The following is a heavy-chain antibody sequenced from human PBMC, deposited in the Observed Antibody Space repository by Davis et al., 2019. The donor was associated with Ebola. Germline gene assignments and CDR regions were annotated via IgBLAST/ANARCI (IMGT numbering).Heavy chain of an antibody. Sequence: GGSLRLSCAASGFTVSSNYMSWVRQAPGKGLEWVSVIYSGGSTYYADSVKGRFTISRDNSKNSLYLQMNSLRDEDTAVYYCARGRYSSSSVYFDYWGQGTLVTVSS. D-gene: IGHD6-6*01. V-gene: IGHV3-66*01. CDR2: IYSGGST. CDR1: GFTVSSNY. J-gene: IGHJ4*02. CDR3: ARGRYSSSSVYFDY.